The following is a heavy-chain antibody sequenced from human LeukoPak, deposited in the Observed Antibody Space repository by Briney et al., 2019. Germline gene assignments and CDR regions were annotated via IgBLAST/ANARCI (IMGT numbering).Heavy chain of an antibody. CDR2: IYYSGST. CDR3: AREDYGSGISAIDY. Sequence: PSETLSLTCTVSGGSISSSSYYWGWIRQPPGKGLEWIGGIYYSGSTYYNPSLKSRVTISVDTSKNQFSLKLSSVTAADTAVYYCAREDYGSGISAIDYWGQGTLVTVSS. V-gene: IGHV4-39*01. CDR1: GGSISSSSYY. J-gene: IGHJ4*02. D-gene: IGHD3-10*01.